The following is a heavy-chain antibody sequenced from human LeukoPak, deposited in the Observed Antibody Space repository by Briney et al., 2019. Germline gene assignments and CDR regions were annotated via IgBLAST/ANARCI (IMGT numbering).Heavy chain of an antibody. V-gene: IGHV3-30*03. CDR2: ISVDGSNE. CDR1: GFTFSSFG. CDR3: ARGDEYSSSSEDFQH. Sequence: GGSLRLSCAASGFTFSSFGMHWVRQAPGKGLEWVAVISVDGSNEYYADSVKGRFTISRDNSKNTLFLQMNSLRPEDRCVYYCARGDEYSSSSEDFQHWGQGTLVTVSS. D-gene: IGHD6-6*01. J-gene: IGHJ1*01.